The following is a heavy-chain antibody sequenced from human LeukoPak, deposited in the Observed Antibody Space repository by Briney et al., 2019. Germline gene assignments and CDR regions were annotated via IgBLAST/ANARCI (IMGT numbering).Heavy chain of an antibody. CDR2: IYHSGST. J-gene: IGHJ4*02. Sequence: SEALSLTCAVSGGSISSSNWWSWVRQPPGKGLEWIGEIYHSGSTNYNPSLKSRVTISVDKSKNQFSLKLSSVTAADTAVYYCARLYGSGDNILDYWGQGTLVTVSS. D-gene: IGHD3-10*01. V-gene: IGHV4-4*02. CDR3: ARLYGSGDNILDY. CDR1: GGSISSSNW.